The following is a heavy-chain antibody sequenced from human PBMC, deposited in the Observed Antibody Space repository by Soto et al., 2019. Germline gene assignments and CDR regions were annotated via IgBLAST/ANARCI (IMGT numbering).Heavy chain of an antibody. V-gene: IGHV3-74*01. CDR2: INTDGSRT. J-gene: IGHJ5*02. D-gene: IGHD3-10*01. Sequence: EVQLVESGGGLGQPGGSLRLSCVASGFIFSDYWMHWVRQAPGKGLAWVSRINTDGSRTSYADSVKGRFTISRDNAKNKVYLQMNSLRAEDRAVYFCARVKSGSYDWFDPWGQGTLVTVSS. CDR3: ARVKSGSYDWFDP. CDR1: GFIFSDYW.